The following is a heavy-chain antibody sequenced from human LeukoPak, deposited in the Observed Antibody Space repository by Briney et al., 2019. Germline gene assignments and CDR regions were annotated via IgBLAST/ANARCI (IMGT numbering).Heavy chain of an antibody. Sequence: SETLSLTCAVYGGSFSGYYWSWIRQPPGKGLEWIGEINHSGSTNYNPSLKSRVTISVDTSKNQFSLKLSSVTAADTAVYYCARTPRDYYGSGRSFDYWGQGTLVTVSS. V-gene: IGHV4-34*01. CDR3: ARTPRDYYGSGRSFDY. J-gene: IGHJ4*02. CDR1: GGSFSGYY. CDR2: INHSGST. D-gene: IGHD3-10*01.